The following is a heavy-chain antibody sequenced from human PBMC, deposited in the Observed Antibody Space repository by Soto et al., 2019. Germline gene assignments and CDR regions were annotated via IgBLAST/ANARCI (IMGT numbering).Heavy chain of an antibody. CDR2: MYYSGST. CDR3: ARGGCGGGCYRVYHYGMDV. CDR1: GGSISSYY. D-gene: IGHD2-21*02. Sequence: SVTLSLTCTVSGGSISSYYRSWVRQPPGKGLEWIGYMYYSGSTNYNPSLKSRVTISVDTSKNQCSLKLSSVTAADTAVYYCARGGCGGGCYRVYHYGMDVWGQGTTVTVSS. V-gene: IGHV4-59*01. J-gene: IGHJ6*02.